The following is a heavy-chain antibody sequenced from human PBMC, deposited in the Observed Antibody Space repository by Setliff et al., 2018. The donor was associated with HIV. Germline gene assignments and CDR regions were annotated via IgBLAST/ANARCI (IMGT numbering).Heavy chain of an antibody. Sequence: SETLSLTCAVYGGSFSDNYWSWIRQPPGKGLEWIGEINHSGSTNYNPSLKSRVTISVDTSKNQFSLKLSSVTAADTAVYYCARGYDYVWGSYRLPYYFDYWGQGTLVTVSS. J-gene: IGHJ4*02. D-gene: IGHD3-16*02. CDR2: INHSGST. V-gene: IGHV4-34*01. CDR3: ARGYDYVWGSYRLPYYFDY. CDR1: GGSFSDNY.